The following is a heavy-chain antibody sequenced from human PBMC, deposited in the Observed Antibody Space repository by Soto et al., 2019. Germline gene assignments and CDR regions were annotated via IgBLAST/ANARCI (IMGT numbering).Heavy chain of an antibody. V-gene: IGHV4-59*01. CDR1: GGSISSYY. CDR2: IYYSGST. Sequence: SETLSLTCTVSGGSISSYYWSWIRQPPGKGLEWIGYIYYSGSTNYNPSLKSRVTISVDTSKNQFSLKLSSVTAADTAVYYCARNFYGLSWFDPWGQGTLVTVSS. D-gene: IGHD3-10*01. J-gene: IGHJ5*02. CDR3: ARNFYGLSWFDP.